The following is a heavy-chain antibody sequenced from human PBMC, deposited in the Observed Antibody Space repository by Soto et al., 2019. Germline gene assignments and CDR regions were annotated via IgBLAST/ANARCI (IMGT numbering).Heavy chain of an antibody. CDR2: IRSFDYRT. CDR3: AKDVESGWYEAFDY. Sequence: GSLRLAGTASGFAFSQYGMSWVRQAPGKGLEWVSSIRSFDYRTNYADSVKGRFTISRDNSKSTLSLQMNSLRAEDTAVYYCAKDVESGWYEAFDYWGPGTLVTVSS. CDR1: GFAFSQYG. V-gene: IGHV3-23*01. J-gene: IGHJ4*02. D-gene: IGHD6-19*01.